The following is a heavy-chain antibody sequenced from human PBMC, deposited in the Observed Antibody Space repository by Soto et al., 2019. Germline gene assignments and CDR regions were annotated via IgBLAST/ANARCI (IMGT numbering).Heavy chain of an antibody. V-gene: IGHV4-4*07. J-gene: IGHJ6*02. CDR1: GGPISNYY. CDR3: SRVGCSNSNCQTRGMDV. Sequence: SETLSLTSNVSGGPISNYYWSWVRQPAGKGLEWVGRIYSDGATNYSPSLKSRVFMSLDMSGNQFSLQLNSVTAADTAVYYCSRVGCSNSNCQTRGMDVWGQGTTVTVSS. D-gene: IGHD2-2*01. CDR2: IYSDGAT.